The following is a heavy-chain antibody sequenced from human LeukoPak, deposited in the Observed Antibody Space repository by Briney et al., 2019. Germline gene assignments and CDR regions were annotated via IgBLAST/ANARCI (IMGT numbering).Heavy chain of an antibody. J-gene: IGHJ5*02. V-gene: IGHV6-1*01. CDR3: ARRLTQYDCFDP. CDR1: GDSVSSNSVT. D-gene: IGHD2-2*01. Sequence: QTLSLTCAISGDSVSSNSVTWNWIRQSPSRGLEWLGRTYYRSTWYNDYAVSVRGRITANPDTSKNQFSLHLNSVTPEDTAVYYCARRLTQYDCFDPWGQGILVTVSS. CDR2: TYYRSTWYN.